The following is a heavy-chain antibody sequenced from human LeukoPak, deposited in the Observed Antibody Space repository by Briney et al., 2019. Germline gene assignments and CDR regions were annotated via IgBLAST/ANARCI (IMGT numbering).Heavy chain of an antibody. D-gene: IGHD2-2*02. J-gene: IGHJ4*02. V-gene: IGHV5-51*01. CDR2: TYPGDSDT. CDR3: AIAWAASSSCYKCFDY. Sequence: GESLKISCQGSGYRFTSYWIGWVRPLPGKGLEWMGITYPGDSDTRYSPSFQGQVTISADKSISTAYLQWSSLKASHRPMYSWAIAWAASSSCYKCFDYWGQGTLVTVSS. CDR1: GYRFTSYW.